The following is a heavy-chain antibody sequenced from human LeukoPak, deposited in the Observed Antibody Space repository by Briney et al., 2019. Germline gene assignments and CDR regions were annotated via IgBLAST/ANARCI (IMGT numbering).Heavy chain of an antibody. CDR2: ISSSSSTI. V-gene: IGHV3-48*01. D-gene: IGHD5-18*01. CDR3: AKDRYSYGQALDY. CDR1: GFTFSSYS. J-gene: IGHJ4*02. Sequence: GGSLRLSCAASGFTFSSYSMNWVRQAPGKGLEWVSYISSSSSTIYYADSVKGRFTISRDNSKNTLYLQMNSLRAEDTAVYYCAKDRYSYGQALDYWGQGTLVTVSS.